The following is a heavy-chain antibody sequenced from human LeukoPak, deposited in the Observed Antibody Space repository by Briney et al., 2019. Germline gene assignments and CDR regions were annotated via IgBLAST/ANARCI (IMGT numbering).Heavy chain of an antibody. V-gene: IGHV3-30-3*01. Sequence: GGSLRLSCEGSGFKFFTFAMHWVRRAPGKGLEWVAIISYDGSKKYYADSVKGRFTISRDNSKNTLYLQMNSLRAEDTAVYYCAKFRYCSGGSCYSTVYYGMDVWGQGTTVTVSS. CDR2: ISYDGSKK. CDR3: AKFRYCSGGSCYSTVYYGMDV. J-gene: IGHJ6*02. D-gene: IGHD2-15*01. CDR1: GFKFFTFA.